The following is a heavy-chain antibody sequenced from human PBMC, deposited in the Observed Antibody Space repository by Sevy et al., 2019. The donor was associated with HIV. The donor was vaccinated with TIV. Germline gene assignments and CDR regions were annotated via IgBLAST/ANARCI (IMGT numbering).Heavy chain of an antibody. CDR1: GFTFTSYD. CDR2: IYGSGGVT. Sequence: GGSLRLSCKPSGFTFTSYDMNWIRQAPGKGLEWISTIYGSGGVTYYADSVKGRFTISRDKAKNTLYQQMNSLRTEDTALYYCAGGCYDSSGSFDGLDIWGQGTMVTVSS. V-gene: IGHV3-23*01. D-gene: IGHD3-22*01. J-gene: IGHJ3*02. CDR3: AGGCYDSSGSFDGLDI.